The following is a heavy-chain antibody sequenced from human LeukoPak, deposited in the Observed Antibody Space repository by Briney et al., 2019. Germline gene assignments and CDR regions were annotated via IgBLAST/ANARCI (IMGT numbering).Heavy chain of an antibody. D-gene: IGHD6-13*01. V-gene: IGHV3-33*06. CDR1: GFTFSSYG. CDR2: IWYDGSNK. Sequence: HPGGSLRLSCAASGFTFSSYGMHWVRQAPGKGLEWVAVIWYDGSNKYYADSVKGRFTISRDNSKNTLYLQMNSLRAEDTAVYYCAKAAVDSRGYYYYYYYMDVWGKGTTVTVSS. J-gene: IGHJ6*03. CDR3: AKAAVDSRGYYYYYYYMDV.